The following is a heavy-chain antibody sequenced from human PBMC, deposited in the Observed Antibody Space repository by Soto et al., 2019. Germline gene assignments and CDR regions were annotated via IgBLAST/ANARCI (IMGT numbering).Heavy chain of an antibody. CDR1: GGSFSGYY. CDR2: INHSGST. Sequence: QVQLQQWGAGLLKPSETLSLTCAVYGGSFSGYYWSWIRQPPGKGLEWIGEINHSGSTNYNPSLKSRVTISVDTSKNQFSLKLSSVTAADTAVYYCARGGRPNFDDRGQGTLVTVSS. V-gene: IGHV4-34*01. CDR3: ARGGRPNFDD. J-gene: IGHJ4*02.